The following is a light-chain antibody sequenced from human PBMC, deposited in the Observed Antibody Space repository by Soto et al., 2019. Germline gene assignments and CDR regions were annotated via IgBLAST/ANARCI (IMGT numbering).Light chain of an antibody. CDR2: DAS. Sequence: DIQMTQAPSSLSARVGDRITITCQASQDVGVYLDWYQQKPGKAPKVLIYDASSLKTGVPSRFSGSGSGTLFTLTISSLQPDDFATYYCRQYDSLPLTFGGGTKVEIK. V-gene: IGKV1-33*01. CDR3: RQYDSLPLT. J-gene: IGKJ4*01. CDR1: QDVGVY.